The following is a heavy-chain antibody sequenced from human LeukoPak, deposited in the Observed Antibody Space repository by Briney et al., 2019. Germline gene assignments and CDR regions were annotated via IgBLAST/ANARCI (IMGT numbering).Heavy chain of an antibody. Sequence: GGSLRLSCAASGFTFSSYEMNWVRQAPGKGLEWVSSISSSSSYIYYADSVKGRFTISRDNAKNSLYLQMNSLRAEDTAVYYCARDEVVTATTFDYWGQGTLVTVSS. V-gene: IGHV3-21*01. CDR3: ARDEVVTATTFDY. CDR1: GFTFSSYE. CDR2: ISSSSSYI. D-gene: IGHD2-21*02. J-gene: IGHJ4*02.